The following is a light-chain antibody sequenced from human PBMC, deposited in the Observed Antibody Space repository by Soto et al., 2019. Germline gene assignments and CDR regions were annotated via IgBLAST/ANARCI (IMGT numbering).Light chain of an antibody. Sequence: QSVLTQPASVSGSPGQSITISCTGTNSDVGDYNYVSWYQRHPGKAPKVMIYEVSNRPSGVSNRFSGSKSGNTASLTISGLQAEDEADYYCSSYTSSATFVFGTGTKATVL. J-gene: IGLJ1*01. CDR1: NSDVGDYNY. V-gene: IGLV2-14*01. CDR3: SSYTSSATFV. CDR2: EVS.